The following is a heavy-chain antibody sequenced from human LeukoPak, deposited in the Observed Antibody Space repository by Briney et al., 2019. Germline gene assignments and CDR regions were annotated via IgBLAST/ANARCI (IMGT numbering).Heavy chain of an antibody. CDR2: INHSGST. CDR1: GASFSGYY. V-gene: IGHV4-34*01. D-gene: IGHD3-16*02. J-gene: IGHJ4*02. Sequence: PEPLSLTSAVYGASFSGYYGSWIRHPPGKGLEWIGEINHSGSTNYNPSLKSRVTISVDTSKNQFSLKLSSVTAADTAVYYCARELRGGGDYVWGSYRPVYYFDYWGQGTLVTVSS. CDR3: ARELRGGGDYVWGSYRPVYYFDY.